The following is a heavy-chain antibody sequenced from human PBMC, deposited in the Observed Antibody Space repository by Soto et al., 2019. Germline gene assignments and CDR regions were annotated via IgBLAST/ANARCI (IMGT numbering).Heavy chain of an antibody. CDR2: IIPIFGTA. CDR3: ARDGGGGYDFFVY. Sequence: GASVKVSCKASGGTFSSYAISWVRQAPGQGLEWMGGIIPIFGTANYAQKFQGRVTITADESTSTAYMELSSLRSEDTAVYYCARDGGGGYDFFVYWGQGTLVTVSS. D-gene: IGHD5-12*01. CDR1: GGTFSSYA. V-gene: IGHV1-69*13. J-gene: IGHJ4*02.